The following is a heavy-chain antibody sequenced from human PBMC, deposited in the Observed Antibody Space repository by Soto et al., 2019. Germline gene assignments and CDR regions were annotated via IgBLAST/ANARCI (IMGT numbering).Heavy chain of an antibody. CDR1: GGSFSGYY. Sequence: QVQLQQWGAGLLKPSETLSLTCAVYGGSFSGYYWSWIRQPPGKGLEWIGEINHSGSTNYNPSLKSRVTISVDTSKNQFSLKLSSVTAADTAVYYCARFRATYYYDSSGYLDYWGQGTLVTVSS. V-gene: IGHV4-34*01. CDR3: ARFRATYYYDSSGYLDY. CDR2: INHSGST. D-gene: IGHD3-22*01. J-gene: IGHJ4*02.